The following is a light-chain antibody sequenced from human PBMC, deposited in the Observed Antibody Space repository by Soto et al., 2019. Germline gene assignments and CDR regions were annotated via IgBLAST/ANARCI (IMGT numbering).Light chain of an antibody. CDR2: GAS. V-gene: IGKV3-20*01. J-gene: IGKJ2*01. CDR3: QQYGSSQYT. CDR1: QSVNNNY. Sequence: EIVLTQSPGTLSLSPGERATLSCRASQSVNNNYLAWYQQKPGQAPRLLIYGASSRATGIPARLSGSGSGTDFTLTISRLEPEDFAVYYCQQYGSSQYTFGQGTKLEIK.